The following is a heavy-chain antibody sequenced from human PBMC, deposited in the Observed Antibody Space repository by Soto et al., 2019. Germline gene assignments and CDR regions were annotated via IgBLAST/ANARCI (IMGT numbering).Heavy chain of an antibody. J-gene: IGHJ4*02. D-gene: IGHD1-26*01. V-gene: IGHV3-7*01. CDR1: GFTFSSYW. Sequence: EVQLVESGGGLVQPGGSLRLSCAASGFTFSSYWMSWVRQAPGKGLEWVANIKQDGSEKYYVDSVKGRFTISRDNAKNSLNLQMNGLRAVGTAVYYCAREASSGGFDYWGQGTLVTGSS. CDR3: AREASSGGFDY. CDR2: IKQDGSEK.